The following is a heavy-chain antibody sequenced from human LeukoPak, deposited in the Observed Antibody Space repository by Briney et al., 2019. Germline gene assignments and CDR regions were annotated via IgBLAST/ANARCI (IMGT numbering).Heavy chain of an antibody. CDR1: GGSFSGYY. Sequence: SETLSLTCAVYGGSFSGYYWSWIRQPPGKGLEWIGEINHSGSTNYNPSLKSRVTISVDTSKNQFSLKLSFETAADPAVYYCARGFSFLSDYGDYVSGAGRTQFDPWGQGTLVTVSS. CDR2: INHSGST. J-gene: IGHJ5*02. CDR3: ARGFSFLSDYGDYVSGAGRTQFDP. V-gene: IGHV4-34*01. D-gene: IGHD4-17*01.